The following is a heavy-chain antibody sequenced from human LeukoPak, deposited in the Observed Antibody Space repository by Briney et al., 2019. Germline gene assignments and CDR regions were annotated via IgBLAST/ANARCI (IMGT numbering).Heavy chain of an antibody. J-gene: IGHJ4*02. CDR3: ARDGEEVGGTLPFDY. V-gene: IGHV1-18*01. CDR1: GYTFTSYG. D-gene: IGHD4-23*01. Sequence: ASVKVSCKASGYTFTSYGISWVRQAPGQGLEWMGWISAYNGNTNYAQKLQGRVTMTTDTSTSTAYMELRSLRSDDTAVYYCARDGEEVGGTLPFDYWGQGTLVTVSS. CDR2: ISAYNGNT.